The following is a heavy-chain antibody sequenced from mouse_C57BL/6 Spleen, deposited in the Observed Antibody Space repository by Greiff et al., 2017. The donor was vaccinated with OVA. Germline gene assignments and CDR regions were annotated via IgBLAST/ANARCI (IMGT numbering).Heavy chain of an antibody. J-gene: IGHJ2*01. CDR1: GFTFSDYG. D-gene: IGHD1-1*01. V-gene: IGHV5-17*01. Sequence: DVMLVESGGGLVKPGGSLKLSCAASGFTFSDYGMHWVRQAPEKGLEWVAYISSGSSTIYYADTVKGRFTISRDNAKNTLFLQMTSLRSEDTAMYYCARPITTVVATNYFDYWGQGTTLTVSS. CDR2: ISSGSSTI. CDR3: ARPITTVVATNYFDY.